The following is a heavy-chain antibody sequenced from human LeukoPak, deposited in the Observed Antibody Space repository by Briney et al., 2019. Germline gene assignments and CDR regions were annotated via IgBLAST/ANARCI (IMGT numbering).Heavy chain of an antibody. V-gene: IGHV1-8*01. Sequence: ASVKVSCKASGYTFTSYDINWVRQATGQGLEWMGWMNPNSGNTGYAQKFQGRVTMTRNTSISTAYMELSSLRSEDTAVYYCAKSGAMVRGKRYYYYMDVWGKGTTVTVSS. CDR3: AKSGAMVRGKRYYYYMDV. D-gene: IGHD3-10*01. CDR1: GYTFTSYD. CDR2: MNPNSGNT. J-gene: IGHJ6*03.